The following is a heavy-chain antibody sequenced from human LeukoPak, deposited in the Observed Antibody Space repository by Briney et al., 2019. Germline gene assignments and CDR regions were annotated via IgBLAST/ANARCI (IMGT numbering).Heavy chain of an antibody. CDR3: ARDPSTVTTGFDY. CDR1: GYTFTGYY. Sequence: SVKVSCKASGYTFTGYYMHWVRQAPGQGLEWMGWIIPIFGTANYAQKFQGRVTITADESTSTAYMELSSLRSEDTAVYYCARDPSTVTTGFDYWGQGTLVTVSS. V-gene: IGHV1-69*13. J-gene: IGHJ4*02. CDR2: IIPIFGTA. D-gene: IGHD4-17*01.